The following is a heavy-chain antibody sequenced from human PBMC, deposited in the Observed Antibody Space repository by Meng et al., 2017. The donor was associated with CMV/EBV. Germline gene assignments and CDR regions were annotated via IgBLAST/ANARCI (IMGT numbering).Heavy chain of an antibody. V-gene: IGHV1-69*10. CDR1: GYTFTSYY. J-gene: IGHJ2*01. D-gene: IGHD3-16*01. CDR3: AKGDGRSPWYFDL. CDR2: LIPMLDTP. Sequence: SVKVSCKASGYTFTSYYMHWVRQAPGQGLEWMGGLIPMLDTPEYAQKFQGRVTITADKSTSTAYMELTSLTSDDTAVYYCAKGDGRSPWYFDLWGRGTLVTVSS.